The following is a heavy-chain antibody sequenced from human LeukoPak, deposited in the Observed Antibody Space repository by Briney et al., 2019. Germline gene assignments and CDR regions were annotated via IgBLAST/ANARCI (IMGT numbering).Heavy chain of an antibody. CDR3: ARGSGSYHSRLDS. J-gene: IGHJ4*02. Sequence: SETLSLTCTVSGGSISSYYWSWIRQPPGKGLEWIGYIYYSGSTNYNPSLKSRVTISVDTSKNQFSLKLSSVTAADTAVYYCARGSGSYHSRLDSWGQGTLVTVSS. D-gene: IGHD1-26*01. CDR2: IYYSGST. CDR1: GGSISSYY. V-gene: IGHV4-59*08.